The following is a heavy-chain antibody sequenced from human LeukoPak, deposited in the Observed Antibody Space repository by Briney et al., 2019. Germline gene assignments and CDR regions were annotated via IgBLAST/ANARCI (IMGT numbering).Heavy chain of an antibody. Sequence: PSETLSLTCAVYGGSFSGYFWSWIRQPPGKGLEWIGEINHSGSTNYNPSLESRVTISVDTSKNQFSLKLSSVPAADTAVYYCARGQYYYGSGSYPFRGYFDYWGQGTLVTVSS. CDR2: INHSGST. CDR1: GGSFSGYF. D-gene: IGHD3-10*01. J-gene: IGHJ4*02. CDR3: ARGQYYYGSGSYPFRGYFDY. V-gene: IGHV4-34*01.